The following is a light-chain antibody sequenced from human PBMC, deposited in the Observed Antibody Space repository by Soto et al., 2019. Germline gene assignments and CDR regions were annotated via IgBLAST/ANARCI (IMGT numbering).Light chain of an antibody. CDR3: QHYGSSPYT. CDR1: QSVSSSY. Sequence: EIVLTQSPGTLSLSPGERATLSCRASQSVSSSYLAWYQQKPGQAPRLLIYGASSSATGIPDRLSGSGSGTDFTLTISRLEPEDFAVYYCQHYGSSPYTFGQGTKLQIQ. J-gene: IGKJ2*01. V-gene: IGKV3-20*01. CDR2: GAS.